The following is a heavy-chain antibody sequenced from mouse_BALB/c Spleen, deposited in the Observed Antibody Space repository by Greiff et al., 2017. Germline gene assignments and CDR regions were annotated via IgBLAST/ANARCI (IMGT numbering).Heavy chain of an antibody. CDR2: ISYSGST. Sequence: EVQLQESGPGLVKPSQSLSLTCTVTGYSITSDYAWNWIRQFPGNKLEWMGYISYSGSTSYNPSLKSRISITRDTSKNQFFLQLNSVTTEDTATYYCATRDYGYGFAYWGQGTLVTVSA. CDR3: ATRDYGYGFAY. J-gene: IGHJ3*01. D-gene: IGHD1-2*01. CDR1: GYSITSDYA. V-gene: IGHV3-2*02.